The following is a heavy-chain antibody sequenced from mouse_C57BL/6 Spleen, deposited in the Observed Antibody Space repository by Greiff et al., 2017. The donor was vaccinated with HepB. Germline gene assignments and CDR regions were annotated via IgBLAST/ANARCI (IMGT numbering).Heavy chain of an antibody. Sequence: QVQLKESGAELVKPGASVKISCKASGYAFSSYWMNWVKQRPGKGLEWIGQIYPGDGDTNYNGKFKGKATLTADKSSSTAYMQLSSLTSEDSAVYFCARSIYYGSSYRYFDVWGTGTTVTVSS. CDR2: IYPGDGDT. CDR1: GYAFSSYW. D-gene: IGHD1-1*01. J-gene: IGHJ1*03. CDR3: ARSIYYGSSYRYFDV. V-gene: IGHV1-80*01.